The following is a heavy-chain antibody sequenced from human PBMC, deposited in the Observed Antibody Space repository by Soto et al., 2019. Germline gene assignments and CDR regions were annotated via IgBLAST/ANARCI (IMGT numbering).Heavy chain of an antibody. Sequence: ASVKVSCKTSGYNFTSHYIHWVRQAPGQRLESMGIIYPRGGSTIYAQKFQGKVTMTRDTSTHTLYMELSSLRSEDTAMYYCARQQVRYYYYGMDVWGQGTTVTVSS. CDR1: GYNFTSHY. CDR3: ARQQVRYYYYGMDV. CDR2: IYPRGGST. V-gene: IGHV1-46*01. J-gene: IGHJ6*02. D-gene: IGHD4-4*01.